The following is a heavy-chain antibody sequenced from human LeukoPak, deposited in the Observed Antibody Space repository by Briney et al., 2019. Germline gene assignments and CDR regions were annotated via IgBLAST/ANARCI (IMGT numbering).Heavy chain of an antibody. CDR3: AREAAAAVYFDH. V-gene: IGHV1-2*02. Sequence: ASIKVSCKASGYTFTDCYIHWVRQAPGQGLEWMGWINPNNGGTNYAQKFQGRVTMTRDTSISTAYMELSRLRSDDTAVYYCAREAAAAVYFDHWGQGTLVTVSS. CDR2: INPNNGGT. J-gene: IGHJ4*02. CDR1: GYTFTDCY. D-gene: IGHD6-13*01.